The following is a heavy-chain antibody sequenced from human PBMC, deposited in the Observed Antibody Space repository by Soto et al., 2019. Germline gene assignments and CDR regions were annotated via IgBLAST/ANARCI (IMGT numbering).Heavy chain of an antibody. V-gene: IGHV3-53*04. J-gene: IGHJ4*02. CDR3: ARDRGGYYYED. CDR2: IYSDSLT. CDR1: GFTVTTNY. D-gene: IGHD6-13*01. Sequence: EVQLVESGGGLVQPGGSLRLSCAASGFTVTTNYMTWVRQAPGKGLEWVSVIYSDSLTSYADSVKGRFTISRHNSKNTLYLQMNSRRAEDTAVYYCARDRGGYYYEDWGQGTLVTVSS.